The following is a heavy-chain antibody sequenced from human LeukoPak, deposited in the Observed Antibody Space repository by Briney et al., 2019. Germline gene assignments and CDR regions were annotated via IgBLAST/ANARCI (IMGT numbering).Heavy chain of an antibody. D-gene: IGHD4-23*01. CDR3: ARHYGGNSIWYFDL. Sequence: SETLSLTCTVSGGSISSYYWSWIRRPREKGLEWIGCIYYSGSTSYDPSLKSRVTISGDTSKNQFSLKLSSVTAADTAVYYCARHYGGNSIWYFDLWGRGTLVTVSS. CDR2: IYYSGST. CDR1: GGSISSYY. J-gene: IGHJ2*01. V-gene: IGHV4-59*08.